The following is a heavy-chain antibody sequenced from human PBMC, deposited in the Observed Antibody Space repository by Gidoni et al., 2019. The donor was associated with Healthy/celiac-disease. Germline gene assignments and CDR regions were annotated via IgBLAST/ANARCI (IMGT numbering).Heavy chain of an antibody. D-gene: IGHD6-6*01. V-gene: IGHV1-46*03. CDR2: INPSGGST. Sequence: QVQLAQSGAEVKKPGASVKVSCKASGYTFTSYYMHWVRQAPGQGLEWMGIINPSGGSTSYAQKFQGRVTMTRDTSTSTVYMELSSLRSEDTAVYYCAREVAARRWDYYYYYMDVWGKGTTVTVSS. CDR1: GYTFTSYY. CDR3: AREVAARRWDYYYYYMDV. J-gene: IGHJ6*03.